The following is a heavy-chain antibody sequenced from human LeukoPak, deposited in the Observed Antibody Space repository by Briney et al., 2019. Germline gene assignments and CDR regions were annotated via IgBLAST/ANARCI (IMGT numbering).Heavy chain of an antibody. J-gene: IGHJ4*02. V-gene: IGHV1-69*04. CDR3: ARDSTTGTTGY. CDR2: IIPILGIA. CDR1: GGTFSSYT. D-gene: IGHD4-11*01. Sequence: SVKVSCKASGGTFSSYTISWVRQAPGQGLEWMGRIIPILGIANYAQKFQGRVTITADRSTSTAYMALSSLRSEDTAVYYCARDSTTGTTGYWGQGTLVTVSS.